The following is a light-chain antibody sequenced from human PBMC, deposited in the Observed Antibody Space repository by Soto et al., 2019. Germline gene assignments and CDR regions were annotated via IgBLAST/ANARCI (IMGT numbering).Light chain of an antibody. Sequence: EIVLTQSPGTLFLSPGERATLSCRANESVSSSYLAWYQQKPGQAPRLLMYGTSSRATGIPDRFSGRGSGTDFTLTISRLEPEDFAVYYCQQYGSSPTFGQGT. CDR1: ESVSSSY. CDR3: QQYGSSPT. J-gene: IGKJ1*01. V-gene: IGKV3-20*01. CDR2: GTS.